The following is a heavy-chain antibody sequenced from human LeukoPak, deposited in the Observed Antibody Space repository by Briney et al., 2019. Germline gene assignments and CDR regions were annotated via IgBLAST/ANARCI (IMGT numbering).Heavy chain of an antibody. J-gene: IGHJ4*02. CDR2: IKQDGSEK. D-gene: IGHD1-14*01. Sequence: GGSLRLSCAASGFTFRNYWMSWVREAPGRGRGWVANIKQDGSEKYYVDSVKGRLTISRDNAKNSLYLQMNSLGAEDTAVYYCAKVGLTWYYLDHWGQGTLVTVSS. V-gene: IGHV3-7*01. CDR3: AKVGLTWYYLDH. CDR1: GFTFRNYW.